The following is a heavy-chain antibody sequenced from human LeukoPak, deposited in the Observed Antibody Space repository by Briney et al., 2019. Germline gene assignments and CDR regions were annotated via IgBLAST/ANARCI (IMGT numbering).Heavy chain of an antibody. Sequence: GGSLRLSCAASGFTFSSYAMSWVRQAPGKGLEWVANIKQDGSEKYYVDSVKGRFTISRDNAKNSLYLQMNSLRAEDTAVYYCARDNCGKGDEITNWFDPWGQGTLVTVSS. J-gene: IGHJ5*02. CDR1: GFTFSSYA. V-gene: IGHV3-7*01. D-gene: IGHD1-20*01. CDR3: ARDNCGKGDEITNWFDP. CDR2: IKQDGSEK.